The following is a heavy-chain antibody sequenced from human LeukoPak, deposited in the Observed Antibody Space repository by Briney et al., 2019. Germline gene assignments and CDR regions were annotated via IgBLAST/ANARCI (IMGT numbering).Heavy chain of an antibody. J-gene: IGHJ4*02. CDR1: GGSINDYY. CDR2: IYYRWTT. CDR3: AGVFSGRRPFGL. V-gene: IGHV4-59*03. Sequence: KSSETLTLTCTVSGGSINDYYWNWLRQPPGKGLEWIGFIYYRWTTNNNPSLKSRVTTSIDTSKKQFSLNLSSVTAADTAIYYCAGVFSGRRPFGLWGQGILVTVSS. D-gene: IGHD3-10*01.